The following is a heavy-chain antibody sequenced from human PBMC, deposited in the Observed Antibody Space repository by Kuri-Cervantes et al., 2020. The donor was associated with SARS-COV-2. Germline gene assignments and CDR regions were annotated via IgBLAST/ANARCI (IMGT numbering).Heavy chain of an antibody. D-gene: IGHD6-6*01. CDR2: IYYSGST. CDR3: ARRSAARPRGLFDY. Sequence: SETLSLTCTVSGGSISSSSYYWGWIRQPPGKGLEWIGSIYYSGSTYYNPSLKSRVTISVDTSKNQFSLKLSSVTAADTAVYYCARRSAARPRGLFDYWGQGTLVTVSS. V-gene: IGHV4-39*01. J-gene: IGHJ4*02. CDR1: GGSISSSSYY.